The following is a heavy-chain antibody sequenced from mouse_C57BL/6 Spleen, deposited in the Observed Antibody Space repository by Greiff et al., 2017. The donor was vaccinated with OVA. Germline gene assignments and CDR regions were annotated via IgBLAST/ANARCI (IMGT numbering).Heavy chain of an antibody. CDR1: GFTFSDSG. CDR2: ISSGSSTI. D-gene: IGHD2-3*01. CDR3: ARLYDGYYDYAMDY. V-gene: IGHV5-17*01. J-gene: IGHJ4*01. Sequence: DVMLVESGGGLVKPGGSLKLSCAASGFTFSDSGMHWVRQAPEKGLEWVAYISSGSSTIYYADTVKGRFPISRDNAKNTLFLQRTSRRSEDTAMYYCARLYDGYYDYAMDYWDQGTSVTVSS.